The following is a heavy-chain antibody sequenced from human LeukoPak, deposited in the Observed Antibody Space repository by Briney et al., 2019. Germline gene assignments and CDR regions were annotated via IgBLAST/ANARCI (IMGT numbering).Heavy chain of an antibody. Sequence: GGSLRLSCAASGFTFSSYGMHWVRQAPGKGLEWVAVIWYDGSNKYYADSVKGRFTISRDNAKNSLYLQMNSLRAEDTAVYYCARDVAGYFDYWGQGTLVTVSS. V-gene: IGHV3-33*01. CDR3: ARDVAGYFDY. CDR2: IWYDGSNK. J-gene: IGHJ4*02. CDR1: GFTFSSYG. D-gene: IGHD6-19*01.